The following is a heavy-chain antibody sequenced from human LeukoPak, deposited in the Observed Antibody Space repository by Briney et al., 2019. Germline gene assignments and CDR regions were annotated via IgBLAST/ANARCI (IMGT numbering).Heavy chain of an antibody. CDR1: GGSISSGGYY. Sequence: PSETLSLTCTVSGGSISSGGYYWSWIRQPPGKGLEWIGYIYHSGSTNHNPSLKSRVTISVDTSKNQYSLKVSSVTAADTAVYYCARESRSGDGKYYFDFWGQGALVTVFS. CDR2: IYHSGST. V-gene: IGHV4-61*08. J-gene: IGHJ4*02. D-gene: IGHD7-27*01. CDR3: ARESRSGDGKYYFDF.